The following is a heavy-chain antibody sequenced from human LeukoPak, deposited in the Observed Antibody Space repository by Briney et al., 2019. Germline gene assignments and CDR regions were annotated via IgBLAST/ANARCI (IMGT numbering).Heavy chain of an antibody. CDR1: GYTFTSYY. CDR3: ARGKSPTGGYYYNRWFDP. V-gene: IGHV1-46*01. J-gene: IGHJ5*02. CDR2: INPSGGST. D-gene: IGHD3-10*01. Sequence: GASVKVSCKASGYTFTSYYMHWVRQAPGQGLEWMGIINPSGGSTSYAQKFQGRVTMTRDTSISTAYMELSRLRSDDTAVYYCARGKSPTGGYYYNRWFDPWGQGTLVTVSS.